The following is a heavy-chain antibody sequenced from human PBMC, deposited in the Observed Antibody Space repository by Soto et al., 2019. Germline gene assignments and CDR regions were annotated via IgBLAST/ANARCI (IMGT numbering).Heavy chain of an antibody. CDR3: AKDLLGGYYYDSSGPIDY. CDR1: GFTFSSYG. J-gene: IGHJ4*02. V-gene: IGHV3-30*18. CDR2: ISYDGSNK. Sequence: GGSLRLSCAASGFTFSSYGMHWVRQAPGKGLEWVAVISYDGSNKYYADSVKGRFTISRDNSKNTLYLQMNSLRAEDTAVYYCAKDLLGGYYYDSSGPIDYWGQGTLVTVSS. D-gene: IGHD3-22*01.